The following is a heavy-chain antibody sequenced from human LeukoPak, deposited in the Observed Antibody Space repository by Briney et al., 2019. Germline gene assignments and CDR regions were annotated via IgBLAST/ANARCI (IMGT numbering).Heavy chain of an antibody. J-gene: IGHJ4*02. Sequence: GGSLRLSCAASGFTFSNAWMSWVRQAPGKGLEWVGRIKSKTDGGTTDCAAPVNGRFTISSDDSKNTQYLQMNRLNTEDTAVYYCTTEPYYYDGSGHSVWGQGTLVTVSS. V-gene: IGHV3-15*01. D-gene: IGHD3-22*01. CDR3: TTEPYYYDGSGHSV. CDR2: IKSKTDGGTT. CDR1: GFTFSNAW.